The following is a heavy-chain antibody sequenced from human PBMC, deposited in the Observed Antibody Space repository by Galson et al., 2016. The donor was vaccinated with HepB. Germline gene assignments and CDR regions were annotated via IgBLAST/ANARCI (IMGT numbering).Heavy chain of an antibody. CDR3: ARPYTYYFGSGSYFDVLHYGMNV. V-gene: IGHV3-48*01. CDR2: ISASSGTI. D-gene: IGHD3-10*01. J-gene: IGHJ6*02. Sequence: SLRLSCAASGFRFSDYNMNWVRQAPGRGLEWVAYISASSGTIYYADSVKGRFTISRDNANNSLSLQMNSLRAEDTAFYYCARPYTYYFGSGSYFDVLHYGMNVWRQGTTVTVSS. CDR1: GFRFSDYN.